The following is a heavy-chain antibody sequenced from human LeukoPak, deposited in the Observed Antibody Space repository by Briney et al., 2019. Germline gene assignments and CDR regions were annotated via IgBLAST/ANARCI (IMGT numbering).Heavy chain of an antibody. CDR1: GFTFSIYG. J-gene: IGHJ6*04. V-gene: IGHV3-30*18. CDR2: MANDAKTT. Sequence: GGSLRLSCAASGFTFSIYGMHWVRQAPGKGLEWVAVMANDAKTTYYADSVKGRFTISRDNAKNSLYLQMNSLRAEDTAVYYCAELGITMIGGLWGKGTTVTISS. D-gene: IGHD3-10*02. CDR3: AELGITMIGGL.